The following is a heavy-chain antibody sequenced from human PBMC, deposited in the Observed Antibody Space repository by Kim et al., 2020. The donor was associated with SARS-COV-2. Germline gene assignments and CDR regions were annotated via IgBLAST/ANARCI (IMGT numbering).Heavy chain of an antibody. D-gene: IGHD1-1*01. Sequence: GGSLRLSCAASGFNFRDHGMHWVRQAPGKGLEWVALISYDGSNEYYADPVKGRFTISRDNSKNTVYLQMNSLRADDAAVYYCAKDQGGGGYSRNTGFDY. CDR1: GFNFRDHG. V-gene: IGHV3-30*18. J-gene: IGHJ4*01. CDR3: AKDQGGGGYSRNTGFDY. CDR2: ISYDGSNE.